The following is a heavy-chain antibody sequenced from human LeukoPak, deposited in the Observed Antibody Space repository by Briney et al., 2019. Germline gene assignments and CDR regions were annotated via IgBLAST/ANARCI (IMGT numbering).Heavy chain of an antibody. CDR1: GDSISSSSYY. Sequence: PSETLSLTCTVSGDSISSSSYYWGWIRQPPGKGLEWVGSIYYTGITHYNPSLKSRVTISVYTSKNQFSLKLSSVTAADTAVYYCARAYYDSSGYQLDYWGQGTLVTVSS. CDR3: ARAYYDSSGYQLDY. V-gene: IGHV4-39*01. D-gene: IGHD3-22*01. J-gene: IGHJ4*02. CDR2: IYYTGIT.